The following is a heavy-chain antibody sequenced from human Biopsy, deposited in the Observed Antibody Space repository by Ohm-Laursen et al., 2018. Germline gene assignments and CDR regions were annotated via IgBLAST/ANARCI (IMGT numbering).Heavy chain of an antibody. V-gene: IGHV3-11*04. Sequence: SLRLSCAASGFTFSDYYMNWFRRAPGKGLEWIAYIHKDSTTEYYADSVRGRFSISRDNAQKSLYLQMNSLRVEDTAVYYCARGPSGVATIGRGQGTLVTVSS. D-gene: IGHD5-24*01. CDR2: IHKDSTTE. J-gene: IGHJ4*02. CDR3: ARGPSGVATIG. CDR1: GFTFSDYY.